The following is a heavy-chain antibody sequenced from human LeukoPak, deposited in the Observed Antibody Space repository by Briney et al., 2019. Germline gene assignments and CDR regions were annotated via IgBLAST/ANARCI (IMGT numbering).Heavy chain of an antibody. CDR3: ARGLSTVNDALDI. Sequence: PGGSLRLSCAASGFPFDYYAMNWVRQAPGKGLEWVSATGASSHSTYYADSVKGRFTISRDNSKTTLYLKMNSLRAEDTAVYYCARGLSTVNDALDIWGQGTMVTVSS. V-gene: IGHV3-23*01. CDR1: GFPFDYYA. CDR2: TGASSHST. D-gene: IGHD2-2*01. J-gene: IGHJ3*02.